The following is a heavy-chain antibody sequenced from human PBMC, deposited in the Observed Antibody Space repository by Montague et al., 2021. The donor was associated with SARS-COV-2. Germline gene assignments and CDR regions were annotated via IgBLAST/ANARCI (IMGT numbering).Heavy chain of an antibody. Sequence: SETLPLTCAVYGGSLSGYYWAWIRQTPAKGLEWIGEINHSGSTNYNPSLKSRLTISGDTSKKQFSLKLNSMTAADTAVYYCARGADYDFWSGFLRCKWFDPWGLGTPVTVSS. CDR3: ARGADYDFWSGFLRCKWFDP. J-gene: IGHJ5*02. CDR2: INHSGST. CDR1: GGSLSGYY. D-gene: IGHD3-3*01. V-gene: IGHV4-34*01.